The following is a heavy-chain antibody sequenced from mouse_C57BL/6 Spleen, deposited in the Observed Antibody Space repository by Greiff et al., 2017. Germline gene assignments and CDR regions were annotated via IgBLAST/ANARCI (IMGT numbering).Heavy chain of an antibody. D-gene: IGHD2-3*01. CDR1: GYTFTSYW. Sequence: VQLQQPGTELVKPGASVKLSCKASGYTFTSYWMHWVKQRPGQGLEWIGNINPSNGGTTYNEKFKSKATLTVDKSSSTAYMQLRSLTSEDSAVYYCARDGDGYLSWFADWGQGTLVTVSA. V-gene: IGHV1-53*01. CDR2: INPSNGGT. J-gene: IGHJ3*01. CDR3: ARDGDGYLSWFAD.